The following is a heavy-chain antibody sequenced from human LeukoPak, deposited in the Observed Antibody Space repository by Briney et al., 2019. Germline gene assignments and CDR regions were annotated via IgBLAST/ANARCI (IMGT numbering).Heavy chain of an antibody. CDR3: AKGGATIFGVVIRVYYGMDV. J-gene: IGHJ6*02. Sequence: GRSLRLSCAASGFTFSSYGMHWVRQAPGKGLEWVAVIWYDGSNKYYADSVKGRFTISRDNSKNTLYLQMNSLRAEDTAVYYCAKGGATIFGVVIRVYYGMDVWGQGTTVTVSS. D-gene: IGHD3-3*01. V-gene: IGHV3-33*06. CDR1: GFTFSSYG. CDR2: IWYDGSNK.